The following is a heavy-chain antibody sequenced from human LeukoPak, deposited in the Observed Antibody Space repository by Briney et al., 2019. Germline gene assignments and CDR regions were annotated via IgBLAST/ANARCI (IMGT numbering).Heavy chain of an antibody. Sequence: GGSLRLSCAASGFTYSRQWMNWVRQARGKGLEWVANINGDGRDKYYVGSVRGRFTFSRDNADNALYLQMNSLRGDDTALYYCARGVDSAIDWWGQGTLVTVSS. D-gene: IGHD2-2*01. CDR3: ARGVDSAIDW. J-gene: IGHJ4*02. CDR1: GFTYSRQW. CDR2: INGDGRDK. V-gene: IGHV3-7*01.